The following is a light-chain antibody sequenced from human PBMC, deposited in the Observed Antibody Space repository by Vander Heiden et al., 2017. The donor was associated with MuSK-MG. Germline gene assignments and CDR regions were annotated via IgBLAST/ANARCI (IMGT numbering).Light chain of an antibody. J-gene: IGLJ3*02. Sequence: QSALPQPRSVSGSPVPSVPISCTGTSSDVGGANYVSWYQPHPGNAHMLMIYDVSRRTAGLPDRFSGSKSGNTTSLTISALQEEDAADYYCCAYASSDTRVFGGGTKLTVL. CDR1: SSDVGGANY. V-gene: IGLV2-11*01. CDR3: CAYASSDTRV. CDR2: DVS.